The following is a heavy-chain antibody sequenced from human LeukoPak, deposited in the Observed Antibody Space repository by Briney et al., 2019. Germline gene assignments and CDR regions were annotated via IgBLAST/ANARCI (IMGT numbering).Heavy chain of an antibody. V-gene: IGHV4-59*12. CDR3: ARHRGATMGPSDD. J-gene: IGHJ4*02. CDR1: GGSITSYY. CDR2: IYYSGTT. D-gene: IGHD1-26*01. Sequence: SETLSLTCTVSGGSITSYYWSWIRQPPGKGLECIGYIYYSGTTYYNPSLKSRVTISVDKPENHFSLKLSSVTAADTAVYYCARHRGATMGPSDDWGQGTLVTVSS.